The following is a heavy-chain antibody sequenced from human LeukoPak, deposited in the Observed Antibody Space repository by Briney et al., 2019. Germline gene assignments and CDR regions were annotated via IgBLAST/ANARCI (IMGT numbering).Heavy chain of an antibody. CDR2: IGSSSTYI. CDR3: ANSGVAGTI. V-gene: IGHV3-21*04. D-gene: IGHD6-19*01. CDR1: GFTFSDYS. J-gene: IGHJ4*02. Sequence: GGSLRLSCAASGFTFSDYSMKWVRQAPGKGLEWVSSIGSSSTYIYYADSVKGRFTISRDNSKNTLYLQMNSLRAEDTAVYYCANSGVAGTIWGQGTLVTASS.